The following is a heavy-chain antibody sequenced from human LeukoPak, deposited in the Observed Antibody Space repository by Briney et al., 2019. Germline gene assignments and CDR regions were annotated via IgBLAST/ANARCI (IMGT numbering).Heavy chain of an antibody. CDR1: GYTFTSYS. D-gene: IGHD2-15*01. J-gene: IGHJ4*02. CDR3: ARDELGYCSGGSCPLGY. V-gene: IGHV1-18*01. Sequence: ASVKVSCKASGYTFTSYSISWVRQAPGQGLEWMGWISAYNGNTNYAQKLQGRVTMTTDTSTSTAYMELRSLRSDDTAVYYCARDELGYCSGGSCPLGYWGQGTLVSVFS. CDR2: ISAYNGNT.